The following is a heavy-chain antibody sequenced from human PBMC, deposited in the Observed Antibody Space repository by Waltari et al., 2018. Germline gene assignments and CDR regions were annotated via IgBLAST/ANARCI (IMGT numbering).Heavy chain of an antibody. D-gene: IGHD6-19*01. CDR3: AKSSSSGSARGNWFDP. Sequence: EVQLLESGGGLVQPGGSLSLSCAASGFTFSSYAIHWFRQAPGKGLEWVSGISGSGSSTYYADSVKGRFTISRDNSKNILYLQMNTLRAEDTAVYYCAKSSSSGSARGNWFDPWGQGTLVTVSS. J-gene: IGHJ5*02. CDR1: GFTFSSYA. CDR2: ISGSGSST. V-gene: IGHV3-23*01.